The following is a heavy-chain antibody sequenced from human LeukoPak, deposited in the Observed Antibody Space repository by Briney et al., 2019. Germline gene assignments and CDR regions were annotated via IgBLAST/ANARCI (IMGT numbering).Heavy chain of an antibody. CDR3: AKVLIAVAGMGISYDY. J-gene: IGHJ4*02. D-gene: IGHD6-19*01. V-gene: IGHV3-30*18. Sequence: GRSLRLSCAASGFTFSSYGMHWVRQAPGKGLEWVAVISYDGSNKYYADSVKGRFTISRDNSKNTLYLQMNSLRAEDTAVYYCAKVLIAVAGMGISYDYWGQGTLVTVSS. CDR2: ISYDGSNK. CDR1: GFTFSSYG.